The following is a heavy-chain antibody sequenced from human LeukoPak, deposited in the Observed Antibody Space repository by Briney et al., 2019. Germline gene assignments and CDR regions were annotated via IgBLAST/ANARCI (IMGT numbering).Heavy chain of an antibody. CDR3: AKGRSWPQAFDI. CDR1: GFTFSSYW. V-gene: IGHV3-74*01. CDR2: INSDGSST. Sequence: GGSLRLSCAAYGFTFSSYWMHWVRQAPGKGLVWVSRINSDGSSTSYADSVKGRFTISRDNAKNTLYLQMNSLRAEDTAVYYCAKGRSWPQAFDIWGQGTMVTVSS. J-gene: IGHJ3*02. D-gene: IGHD1-26*01.